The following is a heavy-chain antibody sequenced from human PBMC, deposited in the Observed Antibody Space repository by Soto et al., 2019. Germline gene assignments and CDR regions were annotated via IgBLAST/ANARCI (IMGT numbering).Heavy chain of an antibody. V-gene: IGHV3-23*01. J-gene: IGHJ4*02. Sequence: EVQLLESGGNLVQPGGSLRLSCEASGFTFSNYAMSWVRQAPGKGLEWVSGISGSVGNTHYADSVKGRFTISRDNSKRQLYLQMNILGGDEKDVYFCAKGARGPESGHSIGRGFDSWGQGALVTVSS. CDR1: GFTFSNYA. CDR2: ISGSVGNT. D-gene: IGHD1-26*01. CDR3: AKGARGPESGHSIGRGFDS.